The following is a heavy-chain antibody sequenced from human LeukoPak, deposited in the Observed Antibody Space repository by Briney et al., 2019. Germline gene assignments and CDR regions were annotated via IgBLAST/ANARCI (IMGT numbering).Heavy chain of an antibody. CDR1: GFTFSNIG. Sequence: GGSLRLSCAASGFTFSNIGMHWVRQAPRKGLEWVAVISYDGSNKYYADSVKGRFTISRDNSKNTLYLQMNSLRAEDTAVYYCAKVLSVTTPSFDYWGQGTLVTVSS. CDR2: ISYDGSNK. D-gene: IGHD4-17*01. J-gene: IGHJ4*02. V-gene: IGHV3-30*18. CDR3: AKVLSVTTPSFDY.